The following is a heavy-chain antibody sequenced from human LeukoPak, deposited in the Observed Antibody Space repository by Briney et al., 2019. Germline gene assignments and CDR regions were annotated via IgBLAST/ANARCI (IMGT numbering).Heavy chain of an antibody. CDR1: GYSFTSYW. V-gene: IGHV5-51*01. Sequence: GESLKISCKGSGYSFTSYWIGWVRQMPGKGLEWMGIICPGDSDTRYSPSFQGQVTISADKSISTAYLQWSSLKASDTAMYYCARHPVEYYYDSSGYYNWFDPWGQGTLVTVSS. J-gene: IGHJ5*02. CDR2: ICPGDSDT. CDR3: ARHPVEYYYDSSGYYNWFDP. D-gene: IGHD3-22*01.